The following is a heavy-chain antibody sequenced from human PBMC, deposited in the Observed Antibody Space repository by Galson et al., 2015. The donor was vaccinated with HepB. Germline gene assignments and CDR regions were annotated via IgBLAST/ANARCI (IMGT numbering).Heavy chain of an antibody. V-gene: IGHV4-34*01. CDR3: ARGRGLRRFDY. CDR2: INHSGST. Sequence: SETLSLTCAVYGGSFSGYYWSWIRQPPGKGLEWIGEINHSGSTNYNPSLKSRVTISVDTSKNQFSLKLSSVTAADTAVYYCARGRGLRRFDYWGQGTLVTVSS. CDR1: GGSFSGYY. J-gene: IGHJ4*02. D-gene: IGHD5-12*01.